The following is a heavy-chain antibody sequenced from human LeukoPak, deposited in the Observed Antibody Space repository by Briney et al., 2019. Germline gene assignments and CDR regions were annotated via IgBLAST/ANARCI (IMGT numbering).Heavy chain of an antibody. CDR3: AKDFQPSGWYVGGQSSFDY. Sequence: PGGSLRLSCAASGFTFSSYAMHWVRQAPGKGLEYVSTISSNGGSTYYANSVKGRFTISRDNAKNSLYLQMNSLRAEDTALYYCAKDFQPSGWYVGGQSSFDYWGQGTLVTVSS. CDR2: ISSNGGST. CDR1: GFTFSSYA. D-gene: IGHD6-19*01. J-gene: IGHJ4*02. V-gene: IGHV3-64*01.